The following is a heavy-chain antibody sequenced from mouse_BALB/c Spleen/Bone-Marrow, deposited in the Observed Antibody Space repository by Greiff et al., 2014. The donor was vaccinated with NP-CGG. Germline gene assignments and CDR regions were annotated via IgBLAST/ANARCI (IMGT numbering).Heavy chain of an antibody. CDR2: IDPYYGGT. CDR3: ARRGFITTVVEGYFDY. CDR1: GYSFTGYN. D-gene: IGHD1-1*01. V-gene: IGHV1-39*01. Sequence: QLKESGPELEKPGASVKISFKASGYSFTGYNMNWVKQSNGKSLEWIGNIDPYYGGTSYDQKFKGKATLTVDKSSSTAYMQLKSLTSEDSAVYYCARRGFITTVVEGYFDYWGQGTTLTVSS. J-gene: IGHJ2*01.